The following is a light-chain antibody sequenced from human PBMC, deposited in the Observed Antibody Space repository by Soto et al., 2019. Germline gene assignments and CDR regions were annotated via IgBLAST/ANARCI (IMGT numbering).Light chain of an antibody. V-gene: IGKV3-20*01. CDR1: QSVSNNY. Sequence: EILLTHSPFTLSLSPGEISTLSFRASQSVSNNYLAWYQQKPGQAPRLLIYGASNRATGIPDRFSGSGSGTDFTLTISRLEPEDFAVYYCQQYGSSGTFGQGTKVDIK. CDR2: GAS. CDR3: QQYGSSGT. J-gene: IGKJ1*01.